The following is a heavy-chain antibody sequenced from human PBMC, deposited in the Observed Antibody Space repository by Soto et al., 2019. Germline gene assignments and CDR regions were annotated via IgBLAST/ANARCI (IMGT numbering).Heavy chain of an antibody. Sequence: LRLLCAASGFTFSSYSMNWVRQAPGKGLEWVSSISSSSSYIYYADSVKGRFTISRDNAKNSLYLQMNSLRAEDTAVYYCARDEADSSGWYDYWGQGTLVTVSS. CDR3: ARDEADSSGWYDY. CDR1: GFTFSSYS. D-gene: IGHD6-19*01. J-gene: IGHJ4*02. CDR2: ISSSSSYI. V-gene: IGHV3-21*01.